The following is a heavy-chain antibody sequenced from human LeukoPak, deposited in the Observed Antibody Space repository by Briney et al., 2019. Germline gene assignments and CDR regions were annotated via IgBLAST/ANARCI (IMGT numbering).Heavy chain of an antibody. Sequence: GGSLRLSCAASGFTFSSSAMHWVRQAPGKGLEWVAVISVYESHKYYADSVKGRFTLSRDNSKNTLYLQMNSLTTEDTAVYYCAKDQGTGFSDFDYWGQGTLVTVSS. D-gene: IGHD6-19*01. CDR1: GFTFSSSA. CDR3: AKDQGTGFSDFDY. V-gene: IGHV3-30*18. CDR2: ISVYESHK. J-gene: IGHJ4*02.